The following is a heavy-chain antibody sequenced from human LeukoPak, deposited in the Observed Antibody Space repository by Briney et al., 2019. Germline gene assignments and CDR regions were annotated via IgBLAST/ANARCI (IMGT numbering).Heavy chain of an antibody. Sequence: GGSLRLSCAASGFTLSGYWMSWVRRAPGKGLEWVSVIYSGGSTYYADSVKGRFTISRDNSKNTLYLQMNSLRAEDTAVYYCARDLEAMEWGQGTLVTVSS. V-gene: IGHV3-53*01. J-gene: IGHJ4*02. CDR1: GFTLSGYW. D-gene: IGHD5-18*01. CDR2: IYSGGST. CDR3: ARDLEAME.